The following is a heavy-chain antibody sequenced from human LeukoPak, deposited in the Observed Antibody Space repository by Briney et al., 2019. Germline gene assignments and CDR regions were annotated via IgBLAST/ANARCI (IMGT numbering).Heavy chain of an antibody. CDR3: ARDLSGISSATDAFDM. V-gene: IGHV1-2*06. D-gene: IGHD1-14*01. J-gene: IGHJ3*02. CDR1: GYTFTAYY. Sequence: ASVKVSCRASGYTFTAYYIHWVRQAPGQGLEWMGRINPNSGGTDSTQNFQGRVTMTRDTSMDTAYMELSSLRSDDTALYYCARDLSGISSATDAFDMWGQGTKVIVSS. CDR2: INPNSGGT.